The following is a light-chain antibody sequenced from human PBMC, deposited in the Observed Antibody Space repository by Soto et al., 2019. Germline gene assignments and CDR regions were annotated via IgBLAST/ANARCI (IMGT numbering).Light chain of an antibody. V-gene: IGKV3D-15*01. J-gene: IGKJ1*01. Sequence: EMVLTQSPDTLSLSPGERATLSCRASHTVSSNFLGWYQQRPGHPPSLLVYGAASSTAGIPPNCSGSGSGTEFTLTISSRQYQEFAVVYCQQHNNWPRTFGQGTKVDIK. CDR2: GAA. CDR1: HTVSSN. CDR3: QQHNNWPRT.